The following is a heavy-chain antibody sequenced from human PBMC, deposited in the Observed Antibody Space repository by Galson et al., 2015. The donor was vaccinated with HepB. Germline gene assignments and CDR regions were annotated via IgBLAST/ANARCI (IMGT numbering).Heavy chain of an antibody. CDR2: ISGNGDST. CDR1: GFAFDTHA. J-gene: IGHJ5*01. V-gene: IGHV3-23*01. D-gene: IGHD5-18*01. CDR3: AKGYGLFDS. Sequence: SLRLCCAASGFAFDTHAMSWVRQAPGRGLAWISGISGNGDSTFYADSVKGRFTVSRDNSNNMLYLQMNSLRAEDAGLYFCAKGYGLFDSWGQGILVTVSS.